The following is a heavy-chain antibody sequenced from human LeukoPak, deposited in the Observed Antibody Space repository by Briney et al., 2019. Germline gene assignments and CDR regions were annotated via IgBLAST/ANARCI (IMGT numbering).Heavy chain of an antibody. V-gene: IGHV3-48*01. CDR2: ISSSGSTI. CDR1: GFTFSSYS. D-gene: IGHD3-16*01. J-gene: IGHJ4*02. CDR3: ARSLVPRLYYFDY. Sequence: GGSLRLSCAASGFTFSSYSMNWVRQAPGKGLEWVSYISSSGSTIYYADSVKGRFTISRDNAKNSLYLQMNSLRAEDTAVYYCARSLVPRLYYFDYWGQGTLVTVSS.